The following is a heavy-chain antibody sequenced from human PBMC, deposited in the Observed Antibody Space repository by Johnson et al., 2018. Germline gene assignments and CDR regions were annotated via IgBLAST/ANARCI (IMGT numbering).Heavy chain of an antibody. V-gene: IGHV3-7*01. CDR3: VRNNGYEMCDS. D-gene: IGHD5-12*01. J-gene: IGHJ4*02. Sequence: VQLQESGGGLVQPGGSLRLSCVASEFILSSYWMSWVRQAPGEGLEWVANINGDGSVTSFADSVTGRVTVSRDDAKNSLFLQMNSLRVEDTAVYYCVRNNGYEMCDSWCQGTLVTVSS. CDR1: EFILSSYW. CDR2: INGDGSVT.